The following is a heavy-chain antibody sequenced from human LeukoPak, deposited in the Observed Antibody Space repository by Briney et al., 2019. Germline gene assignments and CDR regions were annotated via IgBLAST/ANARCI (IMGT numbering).Heavy chain of an antibody. Sequence: SETLSLTCTVSGGSISSYYWSWIRQSAGKGLEWIGRIYTSGSTNYNPSLKSRVTMSVDTSKNQFSLKLSSVTAADTAVYYCARDRGDFWSGYYTIDAFDIWGQGTMVTVSS. CDR1: GGSISSYY. J-gene: IGHJ3*02. D-gene: IGHD3-3*01. CDR3: ARDRGDFWSGYYTIDAFDI. V-gene: IGHV4-4*07. CDR2: IYTSGST.